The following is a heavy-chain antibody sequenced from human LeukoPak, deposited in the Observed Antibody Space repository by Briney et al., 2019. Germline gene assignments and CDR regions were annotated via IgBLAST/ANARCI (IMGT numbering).Heavy chain of an antibody. CDR1: GGSISSSSYY. CDR2: IYYSGIS. J-gene: IGHJ6*02. CDR3: ARTYGGYYYGMDA. Sequence: PSETLSLTCTASGGSISSSSYYWGWIRQPPGKGLEWISNIYYSGISYYNPSLKSRVTISVDTSKNQFSLNLSSVTAADTAVYYCARTYGGYYYGMDAWGQGTTVTVSS. D-gene: IGHD3-10*01. V-gene: IGHV4-39*01.